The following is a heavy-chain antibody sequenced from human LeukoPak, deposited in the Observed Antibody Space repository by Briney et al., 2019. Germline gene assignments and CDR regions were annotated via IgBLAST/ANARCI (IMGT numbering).Heavy chain of an antibody. D-gene: IGHD6-13*01. V-gene: IGHV4-34*01. J-gene: IGHJ5*02. CDR1: GGTFSGYY. CDR2: INHSGST. Sequence: SETLSLTCAVYGGTFSGYYWSWIRQPPGKGLEWIGGINHSGSTNYNPSLKSRATISVDTSKHQFSLKLSSVTAADTAVYYCARGGRSYSSSWTRWFDPWGQGTLVTVSS. CDR3: ARGGRSYSSSWTRWFDP.